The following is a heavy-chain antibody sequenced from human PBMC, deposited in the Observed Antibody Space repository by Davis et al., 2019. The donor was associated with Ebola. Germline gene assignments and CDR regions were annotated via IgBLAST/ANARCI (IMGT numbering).Heavy chain of an antibody. J-gene: IGHJ3*02. CDR2: IYPGDSET. CDR3: ARRKLESGNYCDAFDI. Sequence: GESLKISCKGSGYSFSTYWIGWVRQMPGKGLEWMGIIYPGDSETRYNPSFEGQVTISADKSISTAYLQWSSLKASDTAMYYCARRKLESGNYCDAFDIWGQGTMVTVSS. CDR1: GYSFSTYW. V-gene: IGHV5-51*01. D-gene: IGHD1-26*01.